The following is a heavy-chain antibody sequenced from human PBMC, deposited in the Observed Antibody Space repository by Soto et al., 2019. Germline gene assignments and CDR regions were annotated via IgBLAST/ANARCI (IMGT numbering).Heavy chain of an antibody. J-gene: IGHJ6*02. CDR2: ISSSSSTI. Sequence: EVQLVESGGGLVQPGGSLRLSCAASGFTFSSYSMNWVRHAPGKGLELVSYISSSSSTIYYADSVKGRFTISRDNAKNSLYLQMNSMRDEDTAVYYCARPEYSSSSYGMDVWGQGTTVTVSS. D-gene: IGHD6-6*01. CDR1: GFTFSSYS. CDR3: ARPEYSSSSYGMDV. V-gene: IGHV3-48*02.